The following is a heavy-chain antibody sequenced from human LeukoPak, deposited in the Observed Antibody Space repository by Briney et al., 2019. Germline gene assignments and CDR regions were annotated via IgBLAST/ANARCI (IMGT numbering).Heavy chain of an antibody. J-gene: IGHJ4*02. V-gene: IGHV3-53*01. D-gene: IGHD6-6*01. CDR3: AREPTYRSSLDF. CDR2: TYSSGTT. CDR1: GFTVSSNY. Sequence: GGSLRLSCAASGFTVSSNYMSWVRQAPGKGLEYISVTYSSGTTYYADSVRDRFTTSRDNSRNTLYLQMNSLRPDDTAVYYCAREPTYRSSLDFWGQGTLVTVSS.